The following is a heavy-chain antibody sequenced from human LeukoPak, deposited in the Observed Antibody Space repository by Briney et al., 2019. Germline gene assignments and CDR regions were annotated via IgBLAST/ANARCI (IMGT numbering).Heavy chain of an antibody. CDR3: ARDYVAAAGYFDY. J-gene: IGHJ4*02. CDR1: GFTFSSYA. Sequence: GGSLRLSCAASGFTFSSYAMSWVRQAPGKGLEWVSSISSSSSYIYYADSVKGRFTISRDNAKNSLYLQMNSLRAEGTAVYYCARDYVAAAGYFDYWGQGTLVTVSS. CDR2: ISSSSSYI. V-gene: IGHV3-21*01. D-gene: IGHD6-13*01.